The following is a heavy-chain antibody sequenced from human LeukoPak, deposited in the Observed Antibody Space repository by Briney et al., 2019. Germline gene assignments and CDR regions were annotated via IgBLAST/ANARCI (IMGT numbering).Heavy chain of an antibody. D-gene: IGHD4/OR15-4a*01. Sequence: GGSLRLSCAASGFSFSSYWMHWVRQAPGKGLVWVSRLNSDGSSTSYADSVKGRFTISRDNAKNTLYLQMNSLRAEDTAVYYCARRAGAYSHPYDYWGQGTLVTVSS. CDR3: ARRAGAYSHPYDY. CDR2: LNSDGSST. J-gene: IGHJ4*02. V-gene: IGHV3-74*01. CDR1: GFSFSSYW.